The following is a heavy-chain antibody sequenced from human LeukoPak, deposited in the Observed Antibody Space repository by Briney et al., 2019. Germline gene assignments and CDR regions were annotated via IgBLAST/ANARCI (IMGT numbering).Heavy chain of an antibody. J-gene: IGHJ4*02. CDR2: MNPNIGNA. V-gene: IGHV1-8*02. CDR1: GYTFTGYY. CDR3: ARGNSYYDSRPFDY. Sequence: ASVKVSCKASGYTFTGYYMHWVRQAPGQGLEWMGWMNPNIGNAGYAQKFQGRVTMTRNTSINTAYMELSSLRSEDTAVYYCARGNSYYDSRPFDYWGQGTLVTVSS. D-gene: IGHD3-22*01.